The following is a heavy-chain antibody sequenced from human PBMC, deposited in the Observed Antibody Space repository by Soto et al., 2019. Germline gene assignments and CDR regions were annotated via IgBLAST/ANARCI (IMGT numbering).Heavy chain of an antibody. V-gene: IGHV4-30-4*01. CDR2: IYYDGNS. CDR1: GGSINSGDYY. CDR3: ARDRRWLPRGPNNWLDL. Sequence: SETLSLTCTVSGGSINSGDYYWTWVRQPPGKGLEWIGYIYYDGNSQHNPSLKSRVTMSIDTSKSQFSLNLSSVTAADTAVYYCARDRRWLPRGPNNWLDLWGQGTQVTVSS. J-gene: IGHJ5*02. D-gene: IGHD5-12*01.